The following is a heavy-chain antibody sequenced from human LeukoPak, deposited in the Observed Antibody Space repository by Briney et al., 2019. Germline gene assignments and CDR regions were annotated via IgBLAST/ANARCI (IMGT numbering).Heavy chain of an antibody. Sequence: RGSLRLSCAASGFTFSSYEMNWVRQAPGKGLEWVSYISSSGSTRYYADSVKGRFTISRDNAKNSLYLQMNSLRAEDTAVYYCARVQTTVTTLDYWGQGTLVTVSS. V-gene: IGHV3-48*03. D-gene: IGHD4-17*01. CDR2: ISSSGSTR. CDR3: ARVQTTVTTLDY. CDR1: GFTFSSYE. J-gene: IGHJ4*02.